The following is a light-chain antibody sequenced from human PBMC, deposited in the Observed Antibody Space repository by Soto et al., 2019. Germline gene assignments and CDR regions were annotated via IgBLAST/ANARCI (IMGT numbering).Light chain of an antibody. CDR1: SSDVGGYNY. Sequence: QSALTQPPSASGSPGQSVTISCTGTSSDVGGYNYVSWYQLHPGKAPKLMISEVTNRPSGVSSRFSGSKSGNTASLTISGLQADDEADYYCSSYTSSSTYVFGTGTKLTVL. CDR2: EVT. V-gene: IGLV2-14*01. J-gene: IGLJ1*01. CDR3: SSYTSSSTYV.